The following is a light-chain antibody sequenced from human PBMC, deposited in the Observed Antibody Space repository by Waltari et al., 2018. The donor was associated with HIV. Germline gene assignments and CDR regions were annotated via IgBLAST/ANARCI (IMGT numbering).Light chain of an antibody. CDR3: QQSDSYPLT. CDR1: RDVTNF. Sequence: DIQLTQSPSFLSASVGDRVSITCRASRDVTNFLAWYQKKAGTAPKLLIYGASTLQSGVPSRFGGSGSGTQFTLTISSLQPDHFATYYCQQSDSYPLTFGQGTRLEIK. V-gene: IGKV1-9*01. CDR2: GAS. J-gene: IGKJ5*01.